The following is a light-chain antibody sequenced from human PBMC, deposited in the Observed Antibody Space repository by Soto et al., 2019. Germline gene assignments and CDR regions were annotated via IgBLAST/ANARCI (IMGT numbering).Light chain of an antibody. J-gene: IGKJ1*01. CDR2: EVS. CDR1: QILLHSDGKTY. Sequence: DIVMTQTPLSLSVTPGPPPSISCKSSQILLHSDGKTYLYWYLQKQGQPPQXLIYEVSNRFSGVPDRFSVSGSGTDGTMKISRVEAEDFWVYYCMQSIQLPRTFGQGTKVDIK. V-gene: IGKV2D-29*01. CDR3: MQSIQLPRT.